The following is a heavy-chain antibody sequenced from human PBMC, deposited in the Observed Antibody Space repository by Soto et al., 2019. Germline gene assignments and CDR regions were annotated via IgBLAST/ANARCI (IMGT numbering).Heavy chain of an antibody. CDR1: GDSVSSNNAA. CDR3: ARHYYDSTGYVIDY. V-gene: IGHV6-1*01. J-gene: IGHJ4*02. D-gene: IGHD3-22*01. Sequence: PSQTLSLTCAISGDSVSSNNAAWNWIRQSPSRGLEWLGRTYFRSKWYNDYAVSVKSRITINPDTSKNQFSLHLNSVTPEDTAVYYCARHYYDSTGYVIDYWGQGTLVTVSS. CDR2: TYFRSKWYN.